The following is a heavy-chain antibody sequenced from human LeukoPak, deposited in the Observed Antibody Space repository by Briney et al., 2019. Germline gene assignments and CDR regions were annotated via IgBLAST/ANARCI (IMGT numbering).Heavy chain of an antibody. D-gene: IGHD3-22*01. CDR1: GFTFSTCS. CDR3: ARSRSSITTPAYDY. V-gene: IGHV3-21*01. CDR2: ISSSSGFI. J-gene: IGHJ4*02. Sequence: GGSLRLSCAASGFTFSTCSMNWVRQAPGKGLEWGSPISSSSGFIYYADSVKGRFAISRDNAENSLFLQMNSLRAEDTAVYYCARSRSSITTPAYDYWGQGTSVTVSS.